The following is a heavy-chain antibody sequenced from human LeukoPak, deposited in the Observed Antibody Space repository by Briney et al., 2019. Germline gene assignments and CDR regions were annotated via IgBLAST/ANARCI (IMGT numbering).Heavy chain of an antibody. CDR1: GFTFSSYS. CDR3: ASGSSGSGSNFDY. Sequence: QPGGSLRLSCAASGFTFSSYSMNWARQAPGKGLEWVSYISSSSSTIYYADSVKGRFTISRDNAKNSLYLQMNSLRAEDTAVYYCASGSSGSGSNFDYWGQGTLVTVSS. CDR2: ISSSSSTI. D-gene: IGHD2-15*01. V-gene: IGHV3-48*01. J-gene: IGHJ4*02.